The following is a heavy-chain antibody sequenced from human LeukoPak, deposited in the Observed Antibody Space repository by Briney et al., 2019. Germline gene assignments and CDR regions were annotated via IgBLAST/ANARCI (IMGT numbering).Heavy chain of an antibody. V-gene: IGHV3-23*01. J-gene: IGHJ4*02. D-gene: IGHD2/OR15-2a*01. CDR3: AKDFWASNYFDY. Sequence: GGSLRLSCAASGFTFSSYAMSWVRQAPGKGLEWVSAISGSGGSTYYADSVKGRSTISRDNSKNTLYLQMNSLRAEDTAVYYCAKDFWASNYFDYWGQGTLVTVSS. CDR2: ISGSGGST. CDR1: GFTFSSYA.